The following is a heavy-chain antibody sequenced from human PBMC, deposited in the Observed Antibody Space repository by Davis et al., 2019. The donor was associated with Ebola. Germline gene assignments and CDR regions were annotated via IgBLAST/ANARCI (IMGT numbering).Heavy chain of an antibody. D-gene: IGHD3-22*01. J-gene: IGHJ4*02. CDR2: IIPVFGIP. CDR1: GGTFSSYG. Sequence: SVKVSCKASGGTFSSYGISWVRQAPGQGLDWMGGIIPVFGIPKYAQKFQGRVTITADESTSTAYMELSSLRSEDTAVYYCARDSYSDGSGYFFEQSHWGQGTLVTVSS. CDR3: ARDSYSDGSGYFFEQSH. V-gene: IGHV1-69*13.